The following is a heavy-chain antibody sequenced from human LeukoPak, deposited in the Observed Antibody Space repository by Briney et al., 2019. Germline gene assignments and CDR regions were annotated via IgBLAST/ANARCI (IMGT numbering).Heavy chain of an antibody. Sequence: GGSLRLSCAASGFTFSSYAMSWVRQAPGKGLEWVSAISGSGGSTYYADSVKGRFTISRDNSKNTLYLQMNSLRAEDTALDYGAKEGDYYGSGSQTINGGQGTLVTVS. CDR2: ISGSGGST. CDR3: AKEGDYYGSGSQTIN. CDR1: GFTFSSYA. V-gene: IGHV3-23*01. J-gene: IGHJ4*02. D-gene: IGHD3-10*01.